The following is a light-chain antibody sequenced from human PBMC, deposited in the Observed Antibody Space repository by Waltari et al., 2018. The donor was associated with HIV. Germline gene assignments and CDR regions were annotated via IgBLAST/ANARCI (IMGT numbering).Light chain of an antibody. CDR3: QQRTNWPPYS. V-gene: IGKV3-11*01. CDR2: DAS. Sequence: DIVLTQSPATLSLSPGERATLSCRASQSVGSYLAWYQQKPGQAPRLLIHDASNRATGIPARFSGSGSGTDFTLTISSLEPEDFAVYYCQQRTNWPPYSFGQGTKLEIK. J-gene: IGKJ2*03. CDR1: QSVGSY.